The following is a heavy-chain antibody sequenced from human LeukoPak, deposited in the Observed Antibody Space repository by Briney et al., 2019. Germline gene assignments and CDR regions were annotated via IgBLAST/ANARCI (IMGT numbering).Heavy chain of an antibody. Sequence: GGSLRLSCAASGFTFTSYNMNWVRQAPGKGLEWVSSITSSSSYIYYADSVKGRFTISRDNAKNSLYLQMNSLRAEDTAVYYCARSSESTMVRGVRNYYYYYMDVWGKGTTVTVSS. CDR1: GFTFTSYN. D-gene: IGHD3-10*01. J-gene: IGHJ6*03. CDR2: ITSSSSYI. CDR3: ARSSESTMVRGVRNYYYYYMDV. V-gene: IGHV3-21*01.